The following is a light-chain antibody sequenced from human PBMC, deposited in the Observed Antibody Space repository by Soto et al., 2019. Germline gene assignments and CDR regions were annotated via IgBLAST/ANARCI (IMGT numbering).Light chain of an antibody. CDR1: QSINGY. Sequence: EIVLAQSPATLFLSPGERATLSCRASQSINGYLAWYQQKPGQAPRLLIYDASNRATGIPARFDGSGSGTDFTLTISSLEPEDFAVYYCQQRSDWPITFGQGTRLEIK. CDR3: QQRSDWPIT. J-gene: IGKJ5*01. CDR2: DAS. V-gene: IGKV3-11*01.